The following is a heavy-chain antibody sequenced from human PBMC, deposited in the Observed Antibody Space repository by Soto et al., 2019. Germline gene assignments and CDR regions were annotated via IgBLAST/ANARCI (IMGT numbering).Heavy chain of an antibody. CDR1: GGTFSSYA. CDR2: IIPIFGTA. Sequence: GASVKVSCKASGGTFSSYAISWVRQAPGQGLEWMGGIIPIFGTANYAQKFQGRVTITADESTSTAYMELSSLRSEDTAVYYCARDEAYYDFWSGYYHGNLANYGMDVWGQGTTVTVSS. V-gene: IGHV1-69*13. D-gene: IGHD3-3*01. J-gene: IGHJ6*02. CDR3: ARDEAYYDFWSGYYHGNLANYGMDV.